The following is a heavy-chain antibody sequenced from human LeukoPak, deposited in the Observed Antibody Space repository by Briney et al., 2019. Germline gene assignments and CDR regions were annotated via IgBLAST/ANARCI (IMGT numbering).Heavy chain of an antibody. Sequence: PSETLSLTCTVSGGSISSYYWSWIRQPPGKGLEWIGYIYYSGSTNYNPSLKSRVTISVDTSKNQFSLKLSSVTAADTAVYYSARARGYSYGLYYYYGMDVWGKGTTVTVSS. CDR2: IYYSGST. D-gene: IGHD5-18*01. CDR1: GGSISSYY. V-gene: IGHV4-59*01. CDR3: ARARGYSYGLYYYYGMDV. J-gene: IGHJ6*04.